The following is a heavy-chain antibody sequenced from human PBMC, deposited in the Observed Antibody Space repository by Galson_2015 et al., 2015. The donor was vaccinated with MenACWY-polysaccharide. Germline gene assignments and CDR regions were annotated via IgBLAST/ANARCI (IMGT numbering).Heavy chain of an antibody. J-gene: IGHJ4*02. CDR2: IIPMVGAA. V-gene: IGHV1-69*11. CDR1: GGSFRDYP. Sequence: SVKVSCKASGGSFRDYPITWVRQAPGQGLEWLGMIIPMVGAANYPQKFQGRVTITADESTRTIYMDLSSLRSEDTALYYCARGRRVRVSGHGGLECWGQGSLVTVSS. CDR3: ARGRRVRVSGHGGLEC. D-gene: IGHD3-10*01.